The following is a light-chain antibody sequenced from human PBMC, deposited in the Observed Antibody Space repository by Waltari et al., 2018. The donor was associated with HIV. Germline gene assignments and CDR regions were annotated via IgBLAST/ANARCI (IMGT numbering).Light chain of an antibody. CDR3: SSYSTRGFVL. V-gene: IGLV2-14*01. J-gene: IGLJ3*02. CDR2: EVY. Sequence: SALTQPASVSGSPGQSITISCPGPASDLTTFNFVSWYQPSPGRAPKLIIFEVYFRPSGVSDRFSGSKSGDTASLTISALRAEDEGDYFCSSYSTRGFVLFGGGTKVTVL. CDR1: ASDLTTFNF.